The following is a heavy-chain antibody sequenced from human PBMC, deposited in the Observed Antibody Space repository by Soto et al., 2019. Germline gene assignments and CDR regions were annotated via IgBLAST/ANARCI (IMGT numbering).Heavy chain of an antibody. J-gene: IGHJ4*02. CDR2: ISSRSSDI. CDR3: ARDQGRTFDH. Sequence: GSLRLSCEASGFTFSSYLMIWVRQAPGKGLEWVSSISSRSSDIYYADSVKGRFTISRDNAKNSLYLQMNSLRAEDTAVYYCARDQGRTFDHWGQGTLVTVSS. V-gene: IGHV3-21*01. CDR1: GFTFSSYL.